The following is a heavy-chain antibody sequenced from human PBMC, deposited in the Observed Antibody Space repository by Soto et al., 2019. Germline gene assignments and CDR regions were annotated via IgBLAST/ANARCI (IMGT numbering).Heavy chain of an antibody. J-gene: IGHJ6*02. CDR1: GGSISSYY. CDR3: ARASRLGYCSSTSCYPIRDYYYYGMDV. V-gene: IGHV4-4*07. D-gene: IGHD2-2*01. CDR2: IYTCGST. Sequence: QVQLQESGPGLVKPSETLSLTCTVSGGSISSYYWSWIRQPAGKGLEWIGRIYTCGSTNYNPSLTSRVTMSVDTSKNQFSLKLSSVTAADTAVYCCARASRLGYCSSTSCYPIRDYYYYGMDVWGQGTTVTVSS.